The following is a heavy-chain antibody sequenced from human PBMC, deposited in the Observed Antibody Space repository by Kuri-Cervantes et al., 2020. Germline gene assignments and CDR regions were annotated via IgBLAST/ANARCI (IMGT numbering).Heavy chain of an antibody. V-gene: IGHV3-66*01. D-gene: IGHD3-22*01. CDR1: GFTVSSNY. CDR2: IYSGGST. CDR3: AKGARITMIVVVITDYFDY. J-gene: IGHJ4*02. Sequence: GESLKISCAASGFTVSSNYMSWVRQAPGKGLEWVSVIYSGGSTYYADSVKGRFTISRDNSKNTLYLQMNSLRAEDTAVYYCAKGARITMIVVVITDYFDYWGQGTLVTVSS.